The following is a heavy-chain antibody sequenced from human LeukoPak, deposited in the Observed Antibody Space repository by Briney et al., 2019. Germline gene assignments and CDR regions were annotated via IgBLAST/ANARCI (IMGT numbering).Heavy chain of an antibody. Sequence: GASVKVSCKASGGTFSSYAISWVRQAPGQGLEWMGGIIPIFGTANYAQKFQGRVTITADESTSTAYMELSSLRSEDTAVYYCARENSIAAAGVFDYWGQGTLVTVSS. V-gene: IGHV1-69*13. CDR2: IIPIFGTA. CDR3: ARENSIAAAGVFDY. CDR1: GGTFSSYA. J-gene: IGHJ4*02. D-gene: IGHD6-13*01.